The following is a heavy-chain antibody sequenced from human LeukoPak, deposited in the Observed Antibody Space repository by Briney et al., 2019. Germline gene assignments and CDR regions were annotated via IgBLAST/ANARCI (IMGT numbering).Heavy chain of an antibody. CDR1: GFTFSNYG. J-gene: IGHJ4*02. CDR2: IRSKTEGATK. D-gene: IGHD1-1*01. CDR3: ATGVVTGTSR. Sequence: GGSLRLSCAGSGFTFSNYGMSWVRQAPGKGLEWVARIRSKTEGATKEYAASVKGRFTISRDDSRSRLYLQMNSLKTEDTAVYYCATGVVTGTSRWGQGTLVTVSS. V-gene: IGHV3-15*01.